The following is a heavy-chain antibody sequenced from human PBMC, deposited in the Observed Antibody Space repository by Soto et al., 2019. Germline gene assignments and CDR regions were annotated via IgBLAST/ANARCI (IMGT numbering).Heavy chain of an antibody. V-gene: IGHV1-18*01. D-gene: IGHD6-13*01. Sequence: QVHLVQSAVEVKKPGASVKVSCKASGYTFNSYGINWVRQAPGQGLEWMGWISAYNGKTQYAQRLQDRVTLTTDTSTSTACMELRSLRSDDTAVYYCAREAIGAAGYYWYLDLWGRGTLVTVSS. CDR2: ISAYNGKT. CDR1: GYTFNSYG. J-gene: IGHJ2*01. CDR3: AREAIGAAGYYWYLDL.